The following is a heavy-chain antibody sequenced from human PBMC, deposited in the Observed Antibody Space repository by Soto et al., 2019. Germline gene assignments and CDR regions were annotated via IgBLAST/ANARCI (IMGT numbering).Heavy chain of an antibody. V-gene: IGHV1-18*04. J-gene: IGHJ4*02. CDR3: ARDPTIYDFWSGSSYFDY. CDR1: GYTFTSYG. CDR2: ISAYNGKT. Sequence: QVQLVQSGADVKKPGASVKVSCKASGYTFTSYGFSWVRQAPGQGLEWMGWISAYNGKTYYPHNFQGRVTLSTDTSTSTAYMELRSLRSDDTAVYYCARDPTIYDFWSGSSYFDYWGQGTLVTVSS. D-gene: IGHD3-3*01.